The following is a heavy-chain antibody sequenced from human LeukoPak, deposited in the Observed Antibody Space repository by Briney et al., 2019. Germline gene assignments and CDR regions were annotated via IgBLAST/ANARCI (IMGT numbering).Heavy chain of an antibody. Sequence: SVKVSCKASGGTFSSYIITWVRQAPGQGLEWMGRIIPIFGTPDYAQKFQGRVTITADKSTSTAYMELSSLRSEDTAVYYCAIRDPYYYDSSGYFLDAFDIWGQGTMVTVSS. D-gene: IGHD3-22*01. V-gene: IGHV1-69*06. CDR2: IIPIFGTP. CDR1: GGTFSSYI. J-gene: IGHJ3*02. CDR3: AIRDPYYYDSSGYFLDAFDI.